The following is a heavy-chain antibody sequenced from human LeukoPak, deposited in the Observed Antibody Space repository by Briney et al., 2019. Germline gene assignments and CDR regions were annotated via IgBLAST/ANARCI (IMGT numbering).Heavy chain of an antibody. V-gene: IGHV3-30*18. D-gene: IGHD6-6*01. CDR3: ANQRRDSSSSSFRYHFDS. CDR1: GFTFSSYG. J-gene: IGHJ4*02. Sequence: GRSLRLSCAASGFTFSSYGMHWVRQAPGRGLEWVAVISYDGSNKYYADSVKGRFTISRDNSKNTLYLQMNSLRAEDTAVYYCANQRRDSSSSSFRYHFDSWGQGSLVTVSS. CDR2: ISYDGSNK.